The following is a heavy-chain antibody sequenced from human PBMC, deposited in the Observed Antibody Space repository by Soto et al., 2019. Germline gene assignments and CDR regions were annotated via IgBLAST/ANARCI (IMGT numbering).Heavy chain of an antibody. V-gene: IGHV3-23*01. CDR1: GFTFSRYA. J-gene: IGHJ3*02. CDR3: AKDGRVFAANRRTDDAFAI. CDR2: ISVSGSST. D-gene: IGHD6-25*01. Sequence: EVQLLESGGGLVQPGGSLRLSCAASGFTFSRYAMSWVRQAPGKGLEWVSGISVSGSSTYYADSVKGRFTISRDNSKNALYLQMNSLIAEDTAVYYCAKDGRVFAANRRTDDAFAIWGQGTTVTVSS.